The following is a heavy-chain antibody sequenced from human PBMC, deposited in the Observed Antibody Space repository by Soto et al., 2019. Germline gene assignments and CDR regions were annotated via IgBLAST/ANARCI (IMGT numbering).Heavy chain of an antibody. D-gene: IGHD6-19*01. Sequence: GGSLRLSCAASGFTVSSNYMSWVRQAPGKGLEWVSVIYSGGSTYYADSVKGRFTISRDNSKNTLYLQMNSLRAEDTAVYYCARDPSSGWSPGSERERMLAFDIWGQGTMVTVSS. J-gene: IGHJ3*02. CDR1: GFTVSSNY. CDR2: IYSGGST. V-gene: IGHV3-66*01. CDR3: ARDPSSGWSPGSERERMLAFDI.